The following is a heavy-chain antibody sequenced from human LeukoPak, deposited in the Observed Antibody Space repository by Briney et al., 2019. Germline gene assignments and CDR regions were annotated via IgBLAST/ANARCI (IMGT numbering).Heavy chain of an antibody. V-gene: IGHV1-58*02. Sequence: GASVKVSCKASGFTFTSSTMQWVRQARGQRLEWIGWIVVGSGNTNYAQKFQERVTITRDMSTSTAYMELSSLRSEDTAVYYCAAQPQEEAAGDYWGQGTLVTVSS. J-gene: IGHJ4*02. CDR3: AAQPQEEAAGDY. CDR1: GFTFTSST. CDR2: IVVGSGNT. D-gene: IGHD2-15*01.